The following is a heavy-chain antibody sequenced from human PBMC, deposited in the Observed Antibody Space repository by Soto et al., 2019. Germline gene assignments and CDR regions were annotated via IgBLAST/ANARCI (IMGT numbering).Heavy chain of an antibody. V-gene: IGHV3-74*01. J-gene: IGHJ4*02. D-gene: IGHD6-13*01. CDR3: TRDLTGYASSCTRE. Sequence: GGSLRLSCAASEFTFSNYWMHWVRQAPGKGLVRVSRINSDGTGTGYADSVRGRFTISRDNSKNTLYLQMNSLRGEDTAVYYCTRDLTGYASSCTREWGQGTLVTVSS. CDR1: EFTFSNYW. CDR2: INSDGTGT.